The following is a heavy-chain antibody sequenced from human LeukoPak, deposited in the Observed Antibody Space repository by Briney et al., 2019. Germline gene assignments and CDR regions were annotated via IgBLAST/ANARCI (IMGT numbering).Heavy chain of an antibody. CDR2: ISSSSSYI. V-gene: IGHV3-21*01. CDR3: ARGEYVDTAMVGY. Sequence: GGSLRLSCAASGFTFSSYSMYWVRQAPGKGLEWVSSISSSSSYIYYADSVKGRFTISRDNAKNSLYLQMNSLRAEDTAVYYCARGEYVDTAMVGYWGQGTLVTVSS. CDR1: GFTFSSYS. D-gene: IGHD5-18*01. J-gene: IGHJ4*02.